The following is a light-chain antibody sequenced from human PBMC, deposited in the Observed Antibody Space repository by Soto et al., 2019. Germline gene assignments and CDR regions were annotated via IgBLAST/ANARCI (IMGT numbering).Light chain of an antibody. CDR3: QQYNIWPPIT. CDR1: QSVSSN. Sequence: EIVMTQSPATLSVSPGERATLSCSASQSVSSNLAWYQQKPGQAPRLLIYGASTRAPGIPARFSGSGSGTEFTLTISSLQSEDFAVYYCQQYNIWPPITFGQGTRLEIK. CDR2: GAS. J-gene: IGKJ5*01. V-gene: IGKV3-15*01.